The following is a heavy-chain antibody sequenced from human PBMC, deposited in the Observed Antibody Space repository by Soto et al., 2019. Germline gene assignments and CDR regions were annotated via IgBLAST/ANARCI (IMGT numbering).Heavy chain of an antibody. CDR2: IYSGGST. Sequence: GGSLRLSCAASGFTVSSNYMSWVRQAPGKGLEWVSVIYSGGSTYYADSVKGRFTISRHNSKNTLYLQMNSLRAEDTAVYYCASIASHGDLYYCYYKDVWGKGTTVTVSS. V-gene: IGHV3-53*04. J-gene: IGHJ6*03. D-gene: IGHD4-17*01. CDR1: GFTVSSNY. CDR3: ASIASHGDLYYCYYKDV.